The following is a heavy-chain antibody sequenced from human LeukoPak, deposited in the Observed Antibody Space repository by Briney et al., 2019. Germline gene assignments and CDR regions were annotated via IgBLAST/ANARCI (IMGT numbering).Heavy chain of an antibody. CDR3: AHMWPSMVRGIIIPNDAFDI. Sequence: SGPTLVKPTQTLTLTCTFSGFSLSSSGVGVGWIRQPPGKALEWLALIYWDDDKRYSPSLKSRLTITKDTSKNQVVLTMTNMDPVDTATYYCAHMWPSMVRGIIIPNDAFDIWGQGTVVTVSS. D-gene: IGHD3-10*01. J-gene: IGHJ3*02. V-gene: IGHV2-5*02. CDR2: IYWDDDK. CDR1: GFSLSSSGVG.